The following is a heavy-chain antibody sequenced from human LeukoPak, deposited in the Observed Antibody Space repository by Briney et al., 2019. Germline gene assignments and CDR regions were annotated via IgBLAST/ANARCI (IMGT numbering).Heavy chain of an antibody. CDR1: GFTFSRYG. V-gene: IGHV3-23*01. D-gene: IGHD3-10*01. CDR2: ISGSGGSI. CDR3: AKDGSFDAFDI. J-gene: IGHJ3*02. Sequence: AGGSLRLFCAASGFTFSRYGMTWVRQAPGKGLEWVSAISGSGGSIHYADSVKGRFTISRDNSKNTLYLQMNSLRAEETAIYYCAKDGSFDAFDIWGQGTMVTVSS.